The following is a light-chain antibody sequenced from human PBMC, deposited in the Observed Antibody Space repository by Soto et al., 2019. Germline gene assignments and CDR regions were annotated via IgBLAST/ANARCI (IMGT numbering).Light chain of an antibody. J-gene: IGLJ2*01. CDR1: SSSVGDYDL. CDR2: EGN. Sequence: QSPLTQPASVSGSPGQSITISCTGTSSSVGDYDLVSWYQQHPGKAPKLMLYEGNKRPSGVSDRFSGSKSGNTASLTISGLQAEDEADYYCSSRAGNNVVFGGGTQLTVL. CDR3: SSRAGNNVV. V-gene: IGLV2-14*02.